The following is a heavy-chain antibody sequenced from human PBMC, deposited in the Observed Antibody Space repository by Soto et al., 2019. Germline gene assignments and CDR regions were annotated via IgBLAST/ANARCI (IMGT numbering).Heavy chain of an antibody. D-gene: IGHD3-3*01. CDR2: ISGSGGST. Sequence: EVQLLESGGGLVQPGGSLRLSCAASGFTFSSYVMSWVRQAPGKGLEWVSGISGSGGSTYYADSVKGRFTISRDNSKNKMYLQMNSLRAEDTAVYYYAKVHYDFWSGYYPPLAFDYWGQGTLVTVSS. CDR1: GFTFSSYV. CDR3: AKVHYDFWSGYYPPLAFDY. V-gene: IGHV3-23*01. J-gene: IGHJ4*02.